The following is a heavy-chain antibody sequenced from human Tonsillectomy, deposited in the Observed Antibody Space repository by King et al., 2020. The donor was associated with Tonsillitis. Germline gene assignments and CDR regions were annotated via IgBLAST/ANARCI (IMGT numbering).Heavy chain of an antibody. J-gene: IGHJ5*02. CDR1: GYTFTSYG. V-gene: IGHV1-18*01. CDR2: ISAYNGNT. Sequence: VQLVQSGAEVKKPGASVKVSCKASGYTFTSYGISWGRQAPGQGLEWIGWISAYNGNTKYAQKLQGRGTMTTDTSTSTAYMELRSLRSDDTAVYYCARDRDLRREMAWFDPWGQGTLVTVSS. CDR3: ARDRDLRREMAWFDP. D-gene: IGHD5-24*01.